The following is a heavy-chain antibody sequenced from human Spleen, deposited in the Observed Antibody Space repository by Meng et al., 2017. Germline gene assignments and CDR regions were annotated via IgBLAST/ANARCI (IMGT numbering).Heavy chain of an antibody. V-gene: IGHV4-59*01. CDR1: GGSISSYY. CDR3: ARGGGYSYGYGMGV. Sequence: GSLRLSCTVSGGSISSYYWSWVRQPPGKGLEWMGYIYESGSTNYDPSLKSRLTISVDTSNNEFSLKLTSVTAADTAVYYCARGGGYSYGYGMGVWGQGTTVTVSS. CDR2: IYESGST. J-gene: IGHJ6*02. D-gene: IGHD5-18*01.